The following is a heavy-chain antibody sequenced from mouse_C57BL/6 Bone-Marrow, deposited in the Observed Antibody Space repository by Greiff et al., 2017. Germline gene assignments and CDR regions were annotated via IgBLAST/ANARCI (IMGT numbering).Heavy chain of an antibody. J-gene: IGHJ3*01. V-gene: IGHV1-5*01. CDR2: IYPGNSDT. CDR1: GYTFTSYW. D-gene: IGHD2-4*01. CDR3: TRRITTEPAWFAY. Sequence: EVQLQQSGTVLARPGASVKMSCKTSGYTFTSYWMHWVKQRPGQGLEWIGAIYPGNSDTSYNQKFKGKGKMTAVTSASTAYMELSSLTNEDSAVYYSTRRITTEPAWFAYWGQGALVTVSA.